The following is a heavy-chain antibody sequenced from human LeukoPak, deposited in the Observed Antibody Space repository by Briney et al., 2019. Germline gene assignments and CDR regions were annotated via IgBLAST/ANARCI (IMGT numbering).Heavy chain of an antibody. V-gene: IGHV4-59*01. CDR1: DGSITNYD. D-gene: IGHD4-17*01. CDR2: VHYSGTA. Sequence: SETLSLTCTVSDGSITNYDWSWVRQPPGKGLEFIGHVHYSGTANYNPSLRSRVTISIDTIKKHFFLKLKSVTAADTAVYYCARGYGDFRVEGRYFHSWGQGTLVTVSS. J-gene: IGHJ4*02. CDR3: ARGYGDFRVEGRYFHS.